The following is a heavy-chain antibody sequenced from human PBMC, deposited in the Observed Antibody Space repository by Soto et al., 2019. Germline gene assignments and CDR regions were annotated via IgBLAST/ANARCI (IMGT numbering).Heavy chain of an antibody. V-gene: IGHV3-30-3*01. CDR2: ISYDGSNK. Sequence: QVQLVESGGGVVQPGRSLRLSCAASGFTFSSYAMHWVRQAPGKGLEWVAVISYDGSNKYYADSVKGRFTISRDNSXNXXYLQMNSLRAEDTAVYYCARDRTIFGVVITTPFDPWGQGTLVTVSS. D-gene: IGHD3-3*01. CDR1: GFTFSSYA. CDR3: ARDRTIFGVVITTPFDP. J-gene: IGHJ5*02.